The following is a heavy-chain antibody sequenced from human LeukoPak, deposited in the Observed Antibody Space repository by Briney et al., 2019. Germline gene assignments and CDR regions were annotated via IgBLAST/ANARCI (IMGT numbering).Heavy chain of an antibody. V-gene: IGHV3-33*01. D-gene: IGHD2-21*01. Sequence: PGGSLRLSCAASGFTFTTYGMHWVRQAPGKGLEWVAVIWNDGSYKHYADSVKGRFTISRDDSKNTIYLQMNSLRAEDTAVYYCARDLWQHMIQGYDYWGQGTLVTVSS. CDR1: GFTFTTYG. CDR2: IWNDGSYK. J-gene: IGHJ4*02. CDR3: ARDLWQHMIQGYDY.